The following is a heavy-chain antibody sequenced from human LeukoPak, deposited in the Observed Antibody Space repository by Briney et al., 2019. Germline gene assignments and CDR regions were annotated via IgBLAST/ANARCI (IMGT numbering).Heavy chain of an antibody. CDR3: ARDIPSDGSTPGLKGPDY. D-gene: IGHD1-7*01. CDR1: GFILSSYA. Sequence: PGGSLRLSCAASGFILSSYAMHWVRQAPGRGLEWVAVISYDGRNNYYADSVKGRFTISRDNSESTLYLQMNSLTTEDTAVYYCARDIPSDGSTPGLKGPDYWGQGTLVTVSS. V-gene: IGHV3-30*04. CDR2: ISYDGRNN. J-gene: IGHJ4*02.